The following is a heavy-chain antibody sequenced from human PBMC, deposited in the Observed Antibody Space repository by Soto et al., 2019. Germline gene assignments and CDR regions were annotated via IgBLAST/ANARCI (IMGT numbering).Heavy chain of an antibody. Sequence: TGGSLRLSCAASGFTFSNAWMNWVRQAPGKGLEWVGRIKSKTDGGTTDYAAPVKGRFTISRDDSKNTLYLQMNSLKTEDTAVYYCTTLRVLRFLEWLLPDAFDIWGQGTMVTVSS. V-gene: IGHV3-15*07. J-gene: IGHJ3*02. CDR3: TTLRVLRFLEWLLPDAFDI. CDR2: IKSKTDGGTT. CDR1: GFTFSNAW. D-gene: IGHD3-3*01.